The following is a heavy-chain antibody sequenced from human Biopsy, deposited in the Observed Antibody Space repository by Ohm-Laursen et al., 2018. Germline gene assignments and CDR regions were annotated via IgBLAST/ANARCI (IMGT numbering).Heavy chain of an antibody. V-gene: IGHV1-2*02. CDR3: ARGRRHCSGTCSRWYFDL. D-gene: IGHD2-2*01. Sequence: ASVKVSCKPSGYTFTAFSVHWLRQAPGQGLEWLGWINPKSGDTDYPQNFQGRVSMTRDTSISTAYMDLSRLRSDDTTVYYCARGRRHCSGTCSRWYFDLWGRGTLVTVSS. J-gene: IGHJ2*01. CDR2: INPKSGDT. CDR1: GYTFTAFS.